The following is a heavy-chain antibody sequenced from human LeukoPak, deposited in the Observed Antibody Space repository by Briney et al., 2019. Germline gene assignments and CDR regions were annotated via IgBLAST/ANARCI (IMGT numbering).Heavy chain of an antibody. CDR1: GGSFSGYY. CDR3: ARDSHYYGSGSYYNDMDY. CDR2: INHSGST. D-gene: IGHD3-10*01. V-gene: IGHV4-34*01. Sequence: SETLSLTCAVYGGSFSGYYWSWIRQPPGKGLEWIGEINHSGSTNYNPSLKSRVTISVDTSKNQFSLKLSSVTAADTAVYYCARDSHYYGSGSYYNDMDYWGQGTLVTVSS. J-gene: IGHJ4*02.